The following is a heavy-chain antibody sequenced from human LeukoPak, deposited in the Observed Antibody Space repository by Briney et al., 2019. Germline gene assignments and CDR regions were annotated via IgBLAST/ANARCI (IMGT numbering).Heavy chain of an antibody. CDR3: ARFSVVVPAAILDAFDI. V-gene: IGHV1-3*01. Sequence: ASVKVSCKASGYTFTSYAMHWVRQAPGQRLEWMGWINAGNGNTKYSQKFQGRVTITTDESTSTAYMELSSLRSEDTAVYYCARFSVVVPAAILDAFDIWGQGTMVTVSS. CDR2: INAGNGNT. J-gene: IGHJ3*02. CDR1: GYTFTSYA. D-gene: IGHD2-2*02.